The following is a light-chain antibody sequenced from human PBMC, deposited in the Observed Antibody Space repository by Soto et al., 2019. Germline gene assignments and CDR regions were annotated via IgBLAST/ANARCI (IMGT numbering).Light chain of an antibody. V-gene: IGKV3-15*01. J-gene: IGKJ4*01. CDR2: GAS. CDR3: QQYNDWPLT. CDR1: QSVSSN. Sequence: EIMMTQSPATLSVSPGERATLSCRASQSVSSNLAWYQQKPGQAPRLLIYGASTRATGIPARFSGSGSGTEFTLTISSLQSEAFAVYYCQQYNDWPLTFGGGTKVEIK.